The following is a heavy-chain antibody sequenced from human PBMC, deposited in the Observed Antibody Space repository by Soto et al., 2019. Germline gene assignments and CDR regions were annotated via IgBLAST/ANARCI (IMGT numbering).Heavy chain of an antibody. Sequence: QVQLVQSGAEVKKPGASVKVSCKASGYTFTSYAMHWVRQAPGQRLEWMGWINAGNGDTKYSQKFQGRVTITRDTSASTAYMELSSLRSEDTAVYYCASSYNNYALIDYYYYGMDVWGQGTTVTVSS. CDR1: GYTFTSYA. CDR2: INAGNGDT. J-gene: IGHJ6*02. D-gene: IGHD4-4*01. V-gene: IGHV1-3*01. CDR3: ASSYNNYALIDYYYYGMDV.